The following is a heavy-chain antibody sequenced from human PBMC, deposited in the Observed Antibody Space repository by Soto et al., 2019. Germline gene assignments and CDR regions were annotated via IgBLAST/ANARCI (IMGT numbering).Heavy chain of an antibody. V-gene: IGHV3-9*01. CDR3: AKGDCSGGSCYYYYMDV. Sequence: PGGSLRLSCAASGFTFDDYAMHWVRQAPGKGLEWVSGISWNSGSIGYADSVKGRFTISRDNAKNSLYLQMNSLRAEDTALYYCAKGDCSGGSCYYYYMDVWGKGTTVTVSS. CDR1: GFTFDDYA. J-gene: IGHJ6*03. CDR2: ISWNSGSI. D-gene: IGHD2-15*01.